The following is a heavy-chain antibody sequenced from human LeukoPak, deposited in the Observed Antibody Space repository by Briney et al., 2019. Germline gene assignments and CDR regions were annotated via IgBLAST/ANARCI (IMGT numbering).Heavy chain of an antibody. V-gene: IGHV3-23*01. Sequence: GGSLRLSCAASGFAFSSYAMSRVRQAPGKGLEWVSDISGGGATTFYADSVKGRFTISRDNSKNTLYLQLSSLRAEDTAVYYCAKSTGYSTTGRDFDSWGRGTLVTVSS. J-gene: IGHJ4*02. CDR3: AKSTGYSTTGRDFDS. D-gene: IGHD6-13*01. CDR2: ISGGGATT. CDR1: GFAFSSYA.